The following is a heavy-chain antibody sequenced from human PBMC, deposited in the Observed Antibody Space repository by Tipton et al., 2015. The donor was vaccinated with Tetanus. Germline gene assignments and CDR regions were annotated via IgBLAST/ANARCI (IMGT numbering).Heavy chain of an antibody. D-gene: IGHD1-26*01. CDR3: ARDQARGARGWNYFDY. J-gene: IGHJ4*02. CDR2: IFYSGSP. Sequence: LVKPTQTLSLTCTVSGGSISSGGYYWSWIRQHPGKGLEWIGDIFYSGSPYYNPSLKSRVTMSVDTSKNQFSLKLNSVTAADTAVYYCARDQARGARGWNYFDYWGQGTLVSVSS. V-gene: IGHV4-31*03. CDR1: GGSISSGGYY.